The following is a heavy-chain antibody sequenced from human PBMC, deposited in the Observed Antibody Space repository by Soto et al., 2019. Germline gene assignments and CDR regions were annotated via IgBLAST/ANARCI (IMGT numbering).Heavy chain of an antibody. V-gene: IGHV4-39*02. CDR2: IYYSGST. J-gene: IGHJ6*02. CDR3: ARESEGNPYYDFWSGYYRPNYYYYYGMDV. D-gene: IGHD3-3*01. CDR1: GGSIISSSYY. Sequence: PSETLSLTCTVSGGSIISSSYYWVWIRQPPGKGLEWIGSIYYSGSTYYNPSLKSRVTISVDTSKNQFSLKLSSVTAADTAVYYCARESEGNPYYDFWSGYYRPNYYYYYGMDVWGQGTTVTVSS.